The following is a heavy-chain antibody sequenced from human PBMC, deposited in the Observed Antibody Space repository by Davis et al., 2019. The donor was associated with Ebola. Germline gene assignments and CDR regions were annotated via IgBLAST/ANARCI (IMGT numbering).Heavy chain of an antibody. Sequence: ASVKVSCKASGYTFTSYGISWVRQAPGQGLEWMGWISAYNGNANYAQKLQGRVTMTTDTSTSTAYMELRSLRSDDTAVYYCARDLGYDFWSGYLPFDYWGQGTLVTVSS. CDR2: ISAYNGNA. V-gene: IGHV1-18*01. D-gene: IGHD3-3*01. J-gene: IGHJ4*02. CDR3: ARDLGYDFWSGYLPFDY. CDR1: GYTFTSYG.